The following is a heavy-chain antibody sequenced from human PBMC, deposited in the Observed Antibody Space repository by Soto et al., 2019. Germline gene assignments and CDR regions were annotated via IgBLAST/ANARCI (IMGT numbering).Heavy chain of an antibody. CDR3: ARWGVGGYFDY. V-gene: IGHV1-69*02. J-gene: IGHJ4*02. Sequence: QVQLVQSGAEVKKPGSSVKVSCKASGGTFSSYTISWVRQAPGQGLEWMGRIIPILGIANYAQKFQGRVTITADKSTSTAYMELSSLRSEDTAVYYCARWGVGGYFDYWGQGTLVTVYS. CDR2: IIPILGIA. CDR1: GGTFSSYT. D-gene: IGHD1-26*01.